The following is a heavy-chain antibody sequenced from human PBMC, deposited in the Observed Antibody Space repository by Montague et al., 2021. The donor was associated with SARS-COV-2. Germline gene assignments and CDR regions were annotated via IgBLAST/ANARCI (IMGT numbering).Heavy chain of an antibody. CDR1: NGSINSYY. CDR2: IYYRGST. J-gene: IGHJ5*02. CDR3: AREGLHNWFDP. Sequence: ETLSLTCTVSNGSINSYYWSWVRQPPGKRLEWIGYIYYRGSTNYNPSPESRVTMSIDTSKNQFSLKLRSVTAADTAVYFCAREGLHNWFDPWGQGTLVIVSA. V-gene: IGHV4-59*01.